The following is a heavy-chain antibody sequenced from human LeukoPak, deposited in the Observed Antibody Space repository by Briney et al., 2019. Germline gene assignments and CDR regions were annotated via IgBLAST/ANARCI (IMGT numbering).Heavy chain of an antibody. CDR3: ARGLDIVATSYYYYGMDV. CDR1: GYTFTSYG. J-gene: IGHJ6*02. D-gene: IGHD5-12*01. Sequence: ASVKVSCKASGYTFTSYGISWVRQAPGQGLEWMGWISAYNGNTNYAQKLQGRVTMTTDTSTSTAYMELRSLRSDDTAVYYCARGLDIVATSYYYYGMDVWGQGTTVTVSS. CDR2: ISAYNGNT. V-gene: IGHV1-18*01.